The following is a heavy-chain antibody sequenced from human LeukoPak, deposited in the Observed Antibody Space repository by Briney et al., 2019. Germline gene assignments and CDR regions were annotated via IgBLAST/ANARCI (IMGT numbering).Heavy chain of an antibody. D-gene: IGHD3-22*01. CDR2: IYYSGST. Sequence: SETLSLTCTVSGGSISSSSYYWGWIRQPPGKGLEWIGSIYYSGSTYCNPSLKSRAAKSVDTSKNQFSLKLSSVTAADTAVYYCAKGSYDSSGYYGTAFDIWGQGTMVTVST. V-gene: IGHV4-39*07. CDR1: GGSISSSSYY. J-gene: IGHJ3*02. CDR3: AKGSYDSSGYYGTAFDI.